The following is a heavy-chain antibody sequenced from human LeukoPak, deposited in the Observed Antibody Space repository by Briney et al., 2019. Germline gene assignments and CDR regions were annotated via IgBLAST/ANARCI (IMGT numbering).Heavy chain of an antibody. D-gene: IGHD2-21*02. Sequence: GGSLRLSCVASAFNFFSYGMQWVRQAPGKGLVWVSRIFADGSTTSYADSVKGRFTISRDNAKNTLYLQMNSLRAEDTAVYYCARELPREVTLDYWGQGTLVTVAP. CDR3: ARELPREVTLDY. V-gene: IGHV3-74*01. CDR1: AFNFFSYG. CDR2: IFADGSTT. J-gene: IGHJ4*01.